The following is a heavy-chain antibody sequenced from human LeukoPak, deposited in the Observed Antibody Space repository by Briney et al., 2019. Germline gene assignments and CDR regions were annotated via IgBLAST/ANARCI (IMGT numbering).Heavy chain of an antibody. V-gene: IGHV4-34*01. CDR3: ARLPYYYGSGSYSNFSPH. Sequence: KPSETLSLTCAVYGGSFSGYYWSWIRQPPGKGLEWIGEINHSGSTNYNPSLKSRVTISVDTSKNQFSLKLSSVTAADTAVYYCARLPYYYGSGSYSNFSPHWGQGTPVTVSS. J-gene: IGHJ1*01. CDR1: GGSFSGYY. CDR2: INHSGST. D-gene: IGHD3-10*01.